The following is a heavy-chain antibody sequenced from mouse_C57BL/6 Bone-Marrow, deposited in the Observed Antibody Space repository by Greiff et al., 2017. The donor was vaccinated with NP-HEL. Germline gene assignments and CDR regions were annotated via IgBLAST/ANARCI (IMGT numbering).Heavy chain of an antibody. CDR1: GYSITSAY. V-gene: IGHV3-8*01. CDR2: ISYSGST. J-gene: IGHJ1*03. CDR3: AGYNVRYFDV. Sequence: EVQVEESGPGLAKPSQTLSLTCSVTGYSITSAYWNWIRKFPGNKLEYMGYISYSGSTYYNPSLKSRISITRDTSKNQYYLQLNSVTTEDTATYYCAGYNVRYFDVWGTGTTVTVSS.